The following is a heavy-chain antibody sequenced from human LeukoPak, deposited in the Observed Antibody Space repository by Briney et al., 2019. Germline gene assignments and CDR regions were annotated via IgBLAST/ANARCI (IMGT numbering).Heavy chain of an antibody. J-gene: IGHJ4*02. Sequence: RSLRLSCAASGFTFSTYTMHWVRQAPGKGLEWVALISYDGNNKYYADSVKGRFIISRDNSKNTLYLQMNSLKVEDTAVYYCARAHSIQLWASFDYWGQGTLLTVSS. CDR1: GFTFSTYT. CDR2: ISYDGNNK. V-gene: IGHV3-30-3*01. D-gene: IGHD5-18*01. CDR3: ARAHSIQLWASFDY.